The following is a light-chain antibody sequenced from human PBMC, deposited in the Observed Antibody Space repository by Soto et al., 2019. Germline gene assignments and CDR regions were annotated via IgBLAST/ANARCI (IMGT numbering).Light chain of an antibody. V-gene: IGKV1-17*01. J-gene: IGKJ1*01. CDR3: LQHNNYPRT. CDR2: AAS. Sequence: DIQLTQSPASLSASVGDRVTITCRASQSISSYLNWYQQKPGKAPKLLIYAASSLQSGVPSRFSGSGSGTEFTLTISSLPPEDFATFYCLQHNNYPRTFGQGTKVDIK. CDR1: QSISSY.